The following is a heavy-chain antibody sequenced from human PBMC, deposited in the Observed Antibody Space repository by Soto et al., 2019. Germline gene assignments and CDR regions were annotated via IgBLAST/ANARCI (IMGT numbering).Heavy chain of an antibody. Sequence: EVQLVESGGGLVQPGGSLRLSCAASGFTFSSYWMSWVRQAPGKGLEWVANIKQDGSEKYYVDSVKGRFTISRDNAKNSLYLQMNSLRAEDTAVYYCARDREWLVLGGMDVWGQGTTVTVSS. CDR1: GFTFSSYW. J-gene: IGHJ6*02. V-gene: IGHV3-7*03. CDR2: IKQDGSEK. D-gene: IGHD6-19*01. CDR3: ARDREWLVLGGMDV.